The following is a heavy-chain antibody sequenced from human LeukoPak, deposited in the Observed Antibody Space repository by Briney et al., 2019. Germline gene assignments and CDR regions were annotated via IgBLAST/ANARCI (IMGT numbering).Heavy chain of an antibody. CDR1: GGSISSSSYY. J-gene: IGHJ3*02. CDR2: IHYSGST. V-gene: IGHV4-39*01. CDR3: ASPYSSRFDI. D-gene: IGHD6-13*01. Sequence: SETLSLTCTVSGGSISSSSYYWGWIRQPPGKGLEWIGSIHYSGSTYYNPSLKSRVTISVDTSKNRFSLKLSSVTAADTAVYYCASPYSSRFDIWGQGTMVIVSS.